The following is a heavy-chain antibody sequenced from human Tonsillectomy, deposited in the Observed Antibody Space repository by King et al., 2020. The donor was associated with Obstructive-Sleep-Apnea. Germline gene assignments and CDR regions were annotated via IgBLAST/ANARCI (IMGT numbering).Heavy chain of an antibody. CDR1: GGSISSGDYY. J-gene: IGHJ4*02. V-gene: IGHV4-30-4*01. D-gene: IGHD3-9*01. CDR3: ARADTVDYDILTGYYNSLYYFDY. Sequence: VQLQESGPGLVKPSQTLSLTCTVSGGSISSGDYYWSWIRQPPGKGLEWIGYIYYSGSTYYNPSHKSRVTISVETSKNQFSLKPSSVTAADTAVYYCARADTVDYDILTGYYNSLYYFDYWGQGTLVTVSS. CDR2: IYYSGST.